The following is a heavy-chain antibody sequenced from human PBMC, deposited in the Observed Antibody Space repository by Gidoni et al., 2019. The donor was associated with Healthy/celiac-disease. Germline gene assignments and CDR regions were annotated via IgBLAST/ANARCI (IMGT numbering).Heavy chain of an antibody. J-gene: IGHJ4*02. V-gene: IGHV3-48*01. D-gene: IGHD6-13*01. CDR3: ARGSWKLDY. Sequence: EVQPVGSGGGLVQPGGSLRLSCAASGFTFSSYSMNWVRQAPGKGLEWVAYISSSSSTIYYADSVKGRFTLSRDNAKNSLYLQMNSLRAEDTAVYYCARGSWKLDYWGQGTLVTVSS. CDR2: ISSSSSTI. CDR1: GFTFSSYS.